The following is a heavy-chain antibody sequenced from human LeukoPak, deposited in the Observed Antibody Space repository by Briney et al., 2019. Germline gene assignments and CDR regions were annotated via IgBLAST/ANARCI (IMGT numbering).Heavy chain of an antibody. CDR2: IDYSGTT. Sequence: PSETLSLTCTVSGGSISSGSYYWGWIRQPPGKGLEWIGSIDYSGTTYYNPSLKSRVTISVDTSKNQFSLKLSSVTAADTALYYCARRGQAAGSEGAFDYWGQGTLVTVSS. CDR3: ARRGQAAGSEGAFDY. CDR1: GGSISSGSYY. D-gene: IGHD6-13*01. V-gene: IGHV4-39*01. J-gene: IGHJ4*02.